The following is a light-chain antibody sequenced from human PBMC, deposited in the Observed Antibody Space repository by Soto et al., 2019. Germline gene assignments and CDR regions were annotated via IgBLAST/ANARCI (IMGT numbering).Light chain of an antibody. J-gene: IGLJ2*01. CDR3: SSFAGSNVV. Sequence: QSALTQPPSASGSPGQSVTISCPGTSSDVGGYNYVSWYQQHPGKAPKLMISEVSKRPSGVPDRFSGSKSGNTASLTVSGLQAEDEADYYCSSFAGSNVVFGGGTKLTVL. CDR1: SSDVGGYNY. V-gene: IGLV2-8*01. CDR2: EVS.